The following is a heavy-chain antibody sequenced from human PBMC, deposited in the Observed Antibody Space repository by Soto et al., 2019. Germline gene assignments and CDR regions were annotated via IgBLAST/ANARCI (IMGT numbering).Heavy chain of an antibody. Sequence: EVQLVESGGGLVQPGGSLRLSCSASGFTFSSYWMTWVRQAPGKGLEWVANIKQDGSEKYYVDSMKGRFTISRDNAKNSLYLQMNSLRAEDTAVYYCARVHYHGLGSYFPVNYMDVLGKGTTVTVSS. D-gene: IGHD3-10*01. J-gene: IGHJ6*03. CDR2: IKQDGSEK. CDR3: ARVHYHGLGSYFPVNYMDV. V-gene: IGHV3-7*01. CDR1: GFTFSSYW.